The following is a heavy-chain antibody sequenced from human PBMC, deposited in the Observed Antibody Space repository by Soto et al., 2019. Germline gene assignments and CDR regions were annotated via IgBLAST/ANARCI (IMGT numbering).Heavy chain of an antibody. CDR2: IYHSGST. D-gene: IGHD3-10*01. Sequence: QVQLQESGPGLVKPSGTLSLTCAVSGGSISSSNWWSWVRQPPGKGLEWIGEIYHSGSTNYNPSLKSRVTISVXXSXNXXSLKLSSVTAADTAVYYCARDQRWFGDFNTWGMDVWGQGTTVTVSS. CDR1: GGSISSSNW. J-gene: IGHJ6*02. V-gene: IGHV4-4*02. CDR3: ARDQRWFGDFNTWGMDV.